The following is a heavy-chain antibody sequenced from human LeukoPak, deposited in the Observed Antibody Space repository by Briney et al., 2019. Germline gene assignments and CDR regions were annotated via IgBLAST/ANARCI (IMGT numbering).Heavy chain of an antibody. CDR2: IYYSGST. J-gene: IGHJ4*02. CDR3: AWAGYCSSTSCVRDY. V-gene: IGHV4-39*01. D-gene: IGHD2-2*01. CDR1: GGSISSSSYY. Sequence: SETLSLTCTVSGGSISSSSYYWGWIRQPPGKGLEWIGTIYYSGSTYYNPSLKSRVTISVDTSNDQFSLKLSSVTAADTAVYYCAWAGYCSSTSCVRDYWGQGTLVTVSS.